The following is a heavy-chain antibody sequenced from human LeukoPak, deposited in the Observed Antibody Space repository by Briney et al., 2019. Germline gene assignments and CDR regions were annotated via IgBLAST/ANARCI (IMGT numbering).Heavy chain of an antibody. CDR2: ISSSSSYI. CDR1: GFTFSSYA. D-gene: IGHD2-15*01. CDR3: AREPVVAATSLDY. V-gene: IGHV3-21*01. Sequence: GGSLRLSCAASGFTFSSYAMSWVRQAPGKGLEWVSSISSSSSYIYYADSVKGRFTISRDNAKNSLYLQMNSLRAEDTAVYYCAREPVVAATSLDYWGQGTLVTVSS. J-gene: IGHJ4*02.